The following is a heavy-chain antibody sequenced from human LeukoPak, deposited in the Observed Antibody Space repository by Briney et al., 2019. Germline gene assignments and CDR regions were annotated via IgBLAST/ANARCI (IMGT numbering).Heavy chain of an antibody. V-gene: IGHV3-30-3*01. D-gene: IGHD3-22*01. CDR3: ARGDLYYDSSDYYPYYFDY. Sequence: GRSLRLSCAASGFSFSSYAMHWIRQAPGKGLEWVAVISYDGSDKYYADSVKGRFTISRDNSKNTLHLQMNSLRAEDTAVYYCARGDLYYDSSDYYPYYFDYWGQGALVTVSS. CDR1: GFSFSSYA. J-gene: IGHJ4*02. CDR2: ISYDGSDK.